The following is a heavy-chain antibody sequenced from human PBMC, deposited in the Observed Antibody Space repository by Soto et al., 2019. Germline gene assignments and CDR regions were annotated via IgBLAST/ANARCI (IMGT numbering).Heavy chain of an antibody. CDR3: AKDYLMWAQS. J-gene: IGHJ6*02. CDR2: ISGSGST. V-gene: IGHV3-23*01. CDR1: GFTFSDYG. Sequence: GGSLNLSCAASGFTFSDYGMSWVRQAPGKGLEWVSAISGSGSTFYADSVKGRFTISRDNSKNTLYLQMNSLRAEYTAVYYCAKDYLMWAQSWGQGTTVTVSS. D-gene: IGHD2-8*01.